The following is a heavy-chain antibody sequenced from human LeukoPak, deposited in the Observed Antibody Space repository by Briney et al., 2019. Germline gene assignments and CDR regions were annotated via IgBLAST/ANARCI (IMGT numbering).Heavy chain of an antibody. J-gene: IGHJ5*02. Sequence: SETLSLTCTVSGGSISSYYWSWVRQPPGKGLEWIGYIYYIGSTNYNRSHKSRVTISVDTSKNQFSLKLSSVTAADTAVYYCARANYGSGSYYNVDWFDPWGQGTLVAVSS. V-gene: IGHV4-59*01. CDR1: GGSISSYY. CDR3: ARANYGSGSYYNVDWFDP. CDR2: IYYIGST. D-gene: IGHD3-10*01.